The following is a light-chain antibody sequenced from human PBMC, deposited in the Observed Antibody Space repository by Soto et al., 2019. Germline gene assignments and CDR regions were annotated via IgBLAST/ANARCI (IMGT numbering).Light chain of an antibody. CDR1: QSVSSN. Sequence: EIVLTQSPATLSVSPGERATLSCRASQSVSSNLAWYQQKPGQAPRFLIYGASTRATGIPARFSGSGSGTDFTLTISRLEPEDFAVYYCQQYNNWPPITFGQGTRLEIK. V-gene: IGKV3-15*01. J-gene: IGKJ5*01. CDR3: QQYNNWPPIT. CDR2: GAS.